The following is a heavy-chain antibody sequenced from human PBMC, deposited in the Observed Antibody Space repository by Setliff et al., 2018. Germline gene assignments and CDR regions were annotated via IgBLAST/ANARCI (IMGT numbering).Heavy chain of an antibody. CDR2: INRSGSII. CDR1: GFTFSNSE. D-gene: IGHD6-19*01. V-gene: IGHV3-48*03. CDR3: ASPQAVGNYLGH. Sequence: GESLRLSCAASGFTFSNSEMNWVRQAPGKGLEWIAFINRSGSIIYYADSVKGRFTVSRDNAKNSLYLQMSSLRAEDTAIYYCASPQAVGNYLGHWGQGTLVTVSS. J-gene: IGHJ4*02.